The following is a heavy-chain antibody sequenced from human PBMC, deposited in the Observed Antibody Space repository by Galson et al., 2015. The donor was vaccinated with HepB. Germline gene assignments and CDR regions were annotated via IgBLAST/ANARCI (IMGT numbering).Heavy chain of an antibody. V-gene: IGHV1-46*01. CDR2: INPSGGST. CDR1: GYTFTSYY. D-gene: IGHD2-8*01. CDR3: ARDPTKQGDYYYYMDV. J-gene: IGHJ6*03. Sequence: SVKVSCKASGYTFTSYYMRWVRQAPGQGLEWMGIINPSGGSTSYAQKFQGRVTMTRDTSTSTVYMELSSLRSEDTAVYYCARDPTKQGDYYYYMDVWGKGTTVTVSS.